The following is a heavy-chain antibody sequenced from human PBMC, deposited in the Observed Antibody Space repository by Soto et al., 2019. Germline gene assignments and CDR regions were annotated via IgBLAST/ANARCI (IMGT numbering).Heavy chain of an antibody. J-gene: IGHJ4*02. D-gene: IGHD3-3*01. V-gene: IGHV3-73*01. CDR3: AKDYTDYTYSFDY. CDR2: IGSKGETYAT. Sequence: GGSLRLSCAASGFTFGASALQWVRQASGKGLEWLGRIGSKGETYATAYAASVKGRFTISRDNSKNTLYLQMNSLRAEDTAVYYCAKDYTDYTYSFDYWGQGTLVTVSS. CDR1: GFTFGASA.